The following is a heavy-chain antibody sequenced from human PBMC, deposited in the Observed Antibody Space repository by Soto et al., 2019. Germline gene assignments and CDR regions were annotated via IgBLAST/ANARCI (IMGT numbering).Heavy chain of an antibody. CDR2: SRSKVNNYAT. J-gene: IGHJ4*02. CDR1: GFTLSGSA. Sequence: GGSLRLSCAASGFTLSGSAVPWVRQASWKGLEWLGRSRSKVNNYATTYGAPVKGRFTISRDDSKNTAYLQINSLKTEDTAVYFCSSTSRASCSGTGCYDYWAQGPLVTVSS. D-gene: IGHD2-15*01. CDR3: SSTSRASCSGTGCYDY. V-gene: IGHV3-73*01.